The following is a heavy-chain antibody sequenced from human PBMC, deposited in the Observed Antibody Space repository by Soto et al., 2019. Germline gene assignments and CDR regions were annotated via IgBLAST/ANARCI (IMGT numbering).Heavy chain of an antibody. CDR2: IYWDDDR. D-gene: IGHD4-17*01. CDR1: GFSLKTSGEG. CDR3: AYRLSYGAPFDY. J-gene: IGHJ4*02. Sequence: QITLKESGPTLVKPTQTLTLTCTFSGFSLKTSGEGVGWIRQPPGKALEWLALIYWDDDRRYSPSLKTRLTITKDTSEHQVVLTMTNMDPVDTATYYCAYRLSYGAPFDYWGQGTLVTVSS. V-gene: IGHV2-5*02.